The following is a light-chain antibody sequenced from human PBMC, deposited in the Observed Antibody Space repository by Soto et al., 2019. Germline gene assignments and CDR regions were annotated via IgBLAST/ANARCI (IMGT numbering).Light chain of an antibody. CDR3: QQRTNWPPAIS. CDR2: DAS. V-gene: IGKV3-11*01. CDR1: RSVSAS. J-gene: IGKJ5*01. Sequence: EIVLTQSPATLSLSPGERATLSCRASRSVSASLAWYQLKPGQAPRLLIYDASNRATDIPARFSGSGSGTDFTLTISSLEPEDFAVYYCQQRTNWPPAISFGQGTRLEIK.